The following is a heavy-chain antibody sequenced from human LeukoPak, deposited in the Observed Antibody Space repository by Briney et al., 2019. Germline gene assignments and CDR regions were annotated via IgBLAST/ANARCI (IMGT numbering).Heavy chain of an antibody. CDR2: IEQDGGEI. D-gene: IGHD3-9*01. CDR3: ARGFGDDILTGLDY. J-gene: IGHJ4*02. CDR1: GFIFSDFW. V-gene: IGHV3-7*03. Sequence: GGSLRLSCAASGFIFSDFWMSWVRQAPGKGLEWVANIEQDGGEIYYLDSVKGRFTISRDNAKNSLFLQMNSLRAEDTAVYYCARGFGDDILTGLDYWGQGTLVTVSS.